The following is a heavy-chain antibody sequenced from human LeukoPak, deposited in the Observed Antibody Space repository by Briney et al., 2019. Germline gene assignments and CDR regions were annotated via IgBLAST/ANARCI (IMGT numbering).Heavy chain of an antibody. CDR2: IIPMLGIA. CDR3: ARDYSGIAVAERFDY. CDR1: GCTFSSYA. D-gene: IGHD6-19*01. J-gene: IGHJ4*02. Sequence: SVKVSCKASGCTFSSYAISWVRQAPGQGLEWMGRIIPMLGIANYAQKFQGRVTITADKSTSTAYMELSSLRSEDTAVYYCARDYSGIAVAERFDYWGQGTLVTVSS. V-gene: IGHV1-69*04.